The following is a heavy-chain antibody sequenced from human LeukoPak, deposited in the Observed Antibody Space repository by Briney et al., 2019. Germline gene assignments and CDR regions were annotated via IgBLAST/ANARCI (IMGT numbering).Heavy chain of an antibody. CDR3: ARGSTVTAFDP. J-gene: IGHJ5*02. CDR2: IYYSGST. CDR1: GGSISSSSYY. V-gene: IGHV4-39*01. D-gene: IGHD4-17*01. Sequence: TPSETLSLTCTVSGGSISSSSYYWGWIRQPPGKGLEWIGSIYYSGSTYYNLSLKSRVTISVDTSKNQFSLKLSSVTAADTAVYYCARGSTVTAFDPWGQGTLVTVSS.